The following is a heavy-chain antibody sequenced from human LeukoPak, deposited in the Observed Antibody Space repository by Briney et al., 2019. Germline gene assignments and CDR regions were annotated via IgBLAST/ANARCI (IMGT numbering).Heavy chain of an antibody. V-gene: IGHV3-66*01. CDR3: ARGPQWEPLPIDY. Sequence: GGSLRLSCAASGFTVSSNYMSWVRQAPGKGLEWVSVIYSGGSTYYADSVKGRFTISRDNSKNTLYLQMNSLRAEDTAVYYCARGPQWEPLPIDYWGQGTLVTVSS. CDR2: IYSGGST. CDR1: GFTVSSNY. J-gene: IGHJ4*02. D-gene: IGHD1-26*01.